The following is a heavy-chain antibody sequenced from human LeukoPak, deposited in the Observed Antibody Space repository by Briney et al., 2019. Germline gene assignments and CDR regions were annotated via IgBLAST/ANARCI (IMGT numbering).Heavy chain of an antibody. D-gene: IGHD3-22*01. CDR3: ARGGRYYDSSGPLRFDP. CDR1: GGSFSSYY. J-gene: IGHJ5*02. Sequence: SETLSLTCAVYGGSFSSYYWSWIRQPPGKGLEWIGYIYYSGSTNYNPSLKSRVTISVDTSKNQFSLKLSSVTAADTAVYYCARGGRYYDSSGPLRFDPWGQGTLVTVSS. CDR2: IYYSGST. V-gene: IGHV4-59*01.